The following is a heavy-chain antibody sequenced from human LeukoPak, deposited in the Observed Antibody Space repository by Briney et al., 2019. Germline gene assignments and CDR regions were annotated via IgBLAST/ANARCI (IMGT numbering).Heavy chain of an antibody. D-gene: IGHD2-15*01. Sequence: GESLKISCKGSGYSFTSYWIGWVRQMPGKGLEWMGIIYPGDSDTRYSPSFQGQVTISADKSISAAYLQWSSLKASDTAMYYCARHCSGGSCYGAFDYYGMDVWGQGTTVTVSS. CDR1: GYSFTSYW. CDR2: IYPGDSDT. J-gene: IGHJ6*02. CDR3: ARHCSGGSCYGAFDYYGMDV. V-gene: IGHV5-51*01.